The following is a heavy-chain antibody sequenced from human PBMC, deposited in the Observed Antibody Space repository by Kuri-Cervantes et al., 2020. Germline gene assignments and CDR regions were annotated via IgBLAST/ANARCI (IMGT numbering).Heavy chain of an antibody. CDR1: GFTFSNAW. D-gene: IGHD3-10*01. V-gene: IGHV3-15*01. Sequence: GESLKISCAASGFTFSNAWMSWVRQAPGKGLEWVGRIKSKTDGGTTDYAAPVKGRFTISRDDSKNTLYLQMNSLKTEDTAVYYCTTVVLLWFGELTPVDYWGQGTLVTVSS. CDR2: IKSKTDGGTT. J-gene: IGHJ4*02. CDR3: TTVVLLWFGELTPVDY.